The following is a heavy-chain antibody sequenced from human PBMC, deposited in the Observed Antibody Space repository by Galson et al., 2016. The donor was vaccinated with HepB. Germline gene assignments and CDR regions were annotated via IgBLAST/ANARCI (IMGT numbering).Heavy chain of an antibody. CDR2: ISGRNGRT. J-gene: IGHJ4*02. D-gene: IGHD6-19*01. V-gene: IGHV3-23*01. CDR1: GFTFSSYA. CDR3: AKDPSRLLEAGRLDS. Sequence: SLRLSCAVSGFTFSSYAMSWVRQAQGKGLEWVSGISGRNGRTYYADSVKGRFTISRDNSKTTVYLQMNSLRAEDTAVYYCAKDPSRLLEAGRLDSWGQGTLVTVSS.